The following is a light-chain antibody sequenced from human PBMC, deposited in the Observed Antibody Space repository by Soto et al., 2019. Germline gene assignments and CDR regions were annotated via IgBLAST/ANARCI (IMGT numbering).Light chain of an antibody. CDR1: QGINSW. CDR2: SAS. J-gene: IGKJ5*01. CDR3: QQANSFPIT. V-gene: IGKV1-12*01. Sequence: TQMTQSPSSVSASVGDRVTITCRASQGINSWLAWYKQKPGEAPNLLIYSASSLQSGVPSRFSGGGFGTDFTLTISSLQPEDFATYYCQQANSFPITFGQGTRLDIQ.